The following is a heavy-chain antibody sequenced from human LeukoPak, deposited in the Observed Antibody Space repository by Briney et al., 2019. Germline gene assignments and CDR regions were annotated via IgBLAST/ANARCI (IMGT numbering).Heavy chain of an antibody. V-gene: IGHV3-30*03. CDR2: ISYDGSNK. CDR1: GFTFSSYG. Sequence: GGSLRLSCAASGFTFSSYGMHWVRQAPGKGLEWVAVISYDGSNKYYADSVKGRFTISRDNSKNTLYLHMNSLRAEDTAVYYCARGRIAVAGMDVWGQGTTVTVSS. CDR3: ARGRIAVAGMDV. J-gene: IGHJ6*02. D-gene: IGHD6-19*01.